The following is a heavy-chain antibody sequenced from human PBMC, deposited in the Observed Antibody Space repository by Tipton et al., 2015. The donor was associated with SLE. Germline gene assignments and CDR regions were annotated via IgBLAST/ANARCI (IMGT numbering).Heavy chain of an antibody. CDR3: GRHYGGSIDS. J-gene: IGHJ4*02. CDR2: IYSSGRT. CDR1: GGAISTFY. V-gene: IGHV4-4*07. D-gene: IGHD3-16*01. Sequence: TLSLTCTVSGGAISTFYWSWIRQSAGKGLEWIGRIYSSGRTNYNPSLKSRVTMSVDTSRNQFTLSLRSVTAADTAVYYCGRHYGGSIDSWGQGTLVTVSS.